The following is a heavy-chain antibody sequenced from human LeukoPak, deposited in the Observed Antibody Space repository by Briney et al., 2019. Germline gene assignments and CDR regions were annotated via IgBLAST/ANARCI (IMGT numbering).Heavy chain of an antibody. Sequence: PSETLSLTCAVYGGSFSGYYWSWIRQPPGKGLEWIGEINHSGSTSYNPSLKSRVTISVDTSKNQFSLKLSSVTAADTAVYYCARSSESGSYNDYWGQGTLVTVSS. CDR1: GGSFSGYY. CDR3: ARSSESGSYNDY. CDR2: INHSGST. D-gene: IGHD1-26*01. J-gene: IGHJ4*02. V-gene: IGHV4-34*01.